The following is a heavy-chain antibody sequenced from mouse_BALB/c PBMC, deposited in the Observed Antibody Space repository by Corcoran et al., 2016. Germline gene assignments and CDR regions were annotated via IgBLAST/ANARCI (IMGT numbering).Heavy chain of an antibody. J-gene: IGHJ1*01. D-gene: IGHD1-1*01. CDR3: ARHGSPYWYFDV. CDR2: ISCYNGAT. Sequence: LVKTGASVKISCKASGYSFTGSYMHWVKQSHGKSLEWIGYISCYNGATSYNQKFKGKATFTVDTSSSTAYMQFNSLTSEDSAVYYCARHGSPYWYFDVWGAGTTVTVSS. CDR1: GYSFTGSY. V-gene: IGHV1S34*01.